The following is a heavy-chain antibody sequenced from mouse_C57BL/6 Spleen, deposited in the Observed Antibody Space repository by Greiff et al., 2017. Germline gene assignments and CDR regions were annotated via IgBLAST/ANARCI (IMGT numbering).Heavy chain of an antibody. D-gene: IGHD2-4*01. CDR2: IYPGAGGT. Sequence: QVQLKQSGPELVKPGASVKISCKASGYAFSGSWMNWVKQGPGKGLEWIGRIYPGAGGTNYNGKFKGKATLTSDKSSSTAYMQLSSLTSEDSAVYCCARGDDYDGVAYWGQGTLVTVSA. J-gene: IGHJ3*01. V-gene: IGHV1-82*01. CDR3: ARGDDYDGVAY. CDR1: GYAFSGSW.